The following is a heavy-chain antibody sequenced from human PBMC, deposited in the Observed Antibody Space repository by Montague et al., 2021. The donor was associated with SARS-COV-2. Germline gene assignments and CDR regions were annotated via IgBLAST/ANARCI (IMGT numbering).Heavy chain of an antibody. Sequence: SLRLSCAASGFAFSSYIMNWVRQAPGKGLEWVSSISNLGGYIYYADSVQGRFTISRDDAKNSLFLQLNSLRVEDTAVYYCARGGDYGSGSLLDSWGQGTLVTVSS. CDR3: ARGGDYGSGSLLDS. D-gene: IGHD3-10*01. J-gene: IGHJ4*02. V-gene: IGHV3-21*06. CDR2: ISNLGGYI. CDR1: GFAFSSYI.